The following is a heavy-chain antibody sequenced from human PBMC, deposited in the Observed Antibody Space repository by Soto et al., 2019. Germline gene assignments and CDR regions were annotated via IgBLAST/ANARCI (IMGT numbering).Heavy chain of an antibody. CDR2: ISSSSSYI. Sequence: GGSLRLSCAASGFTFSSYSMNWVRQAPGKGLEWVSSISSSSSYIYYADSVKGRFTISRDNAKNSLYLQMNSLRAEDTAVYYCARLIHSGWFDPWGQGTLVTSPQ. CDR1: GFTFSSYS. D-gene: IGHD2-15*01. CDR3: ARLIHSGWFDP. J-gene: IGHJ5*02. V-gene: IGHV3-21*01.